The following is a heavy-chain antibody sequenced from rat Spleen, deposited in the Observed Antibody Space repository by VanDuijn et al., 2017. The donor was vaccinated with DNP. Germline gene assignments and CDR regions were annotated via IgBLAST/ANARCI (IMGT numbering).Heavy chain of an antibody. V-gene: IGHV5-7*01. J-gene: IGHJ2*01. CDR2: ITSDGGST. Sequence: EVQLVESGGGLVQPGRSVKLSCAASGFTFSNYDMAWVRQTPKKGLEWVATITSDGGSTSYRDTVKGRVSITRDNAKPTLYLQMDSLRSEDTATYYCTRYYDSFDYWGQGVMVTVSS. CDR1: GFTFSNYD. D-gene: IGHD1-1*01. CDR3: TRYYDSFDY.